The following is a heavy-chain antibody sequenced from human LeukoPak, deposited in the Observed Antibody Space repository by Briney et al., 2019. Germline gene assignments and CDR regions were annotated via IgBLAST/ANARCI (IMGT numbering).Heavy chain of an antibody. CDR2: ISGSGGST. V-gene: IGHV3-23*01. CDR3: AKALRSIVVVITVFDI. Sequence: GGSLRLSCAASGFTFSSYAMSWVRQAPGKGLEWVSAISGSGGSTYYADSVKGRFTISRDNSKNTLYLQMNSLRAEDTAVYYCAKALRSIVVVITVFDIWGQGTMVTVSS. CDR1: GFTFSSYA. J-gene: IGHJ3*02. D-gene: IGHD3-22*01.